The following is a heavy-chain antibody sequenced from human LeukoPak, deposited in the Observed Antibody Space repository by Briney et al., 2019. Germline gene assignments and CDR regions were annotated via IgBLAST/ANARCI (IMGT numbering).Heavy chain of an antibody. V-gene: IGHV1-69*13. D-gene: IGHD3-10*01. CDR2: IIPIFGTA. CDR1: GGTFSSYA. Sequence: SVKVSCKASGGTFSSYAVSWVRQAPGQGLEWMGGIIPIFGTANYAQKFQGRVTITADESTSTAYMELSSLRSEDTAVYYCARGYRWFGPTGGFDPWGQGTLVTVSS. J-gene: IGHJ5*02. CDR3: ARGYRWFGPTGGFDP.